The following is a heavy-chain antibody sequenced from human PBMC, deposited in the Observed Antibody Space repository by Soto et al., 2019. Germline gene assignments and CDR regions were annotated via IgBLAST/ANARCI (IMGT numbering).Heavy chain of an antibody. CDR2: IYSGGST. Sequence: PGGSLRLSCAASGFTVSSNYMSWVRQAPGKGLEWVSVIYSGGSTYYADSVKGRFTISRDNSKNTLYLQMNSLRAEDTAVYYCASGSVAATIYYYYGMDVWGQGTTVTVSS. D-gene: IGHD2-15*01. J-gene: IGHJ6*02. CDR1: GFTVSSNY. CDR3: ASGSVAATIYYYYGMDV. V-gene: IGHV3-53*01.